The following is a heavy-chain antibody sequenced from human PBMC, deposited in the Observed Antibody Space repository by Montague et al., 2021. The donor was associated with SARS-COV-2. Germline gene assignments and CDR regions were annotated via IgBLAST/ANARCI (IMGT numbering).Heavy chain of an antibody. D-gene: IGHD2-15*01. Sequence: SETLSLTCSVSGGSITSFSWSWIRQPPGKGLEWIGYISYSGSTDYSPSLESRVTISVDTSKNQISLGLSSVTAADTAVYYCASVQGYCIYRRCYPFFDRWGQGTPVTVSS. V-gene: IGHV4-59*01. CDR1: GGSITSFS. J-gene: IGHJ5*01. CDR3: ASVQGYCIYRRCYPFFDR. CDR2: ISYSGST.